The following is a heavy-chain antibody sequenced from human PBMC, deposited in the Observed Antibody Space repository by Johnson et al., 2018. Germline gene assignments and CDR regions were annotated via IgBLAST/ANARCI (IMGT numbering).Heavy chain of an antibody. Sequence: QVQLVQSGGGVVQPGRSLRLSCAASGFTFSSYGMHWVRQAPGKGLAWVAVISYDGSNKYYADSVKGRFLISRDNSKNTLYLQMNSLRAEDTAVYYCAKEGTMIVVFRAFDTWGQGTMVTVSS. CDR3: AKEGTMIVVFRAFDT. D-gene: IGHD3-22*01. J-gene: IGHJ3*02. V-gene: IGHV3-30*18. CDR2: ISYDGSNK. CDR1: GFTFSSYG.